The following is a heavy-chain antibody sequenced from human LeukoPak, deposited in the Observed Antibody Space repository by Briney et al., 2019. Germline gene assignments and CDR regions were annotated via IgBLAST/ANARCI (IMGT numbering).Heavy chain of an antibody. D-gene: IGHD1-14*01. CDR2: INGDGSST. V-gene: IGHV3-74*01. CDR3: ARKMSGGPYFDY. J-gene: IGHJ4*02. CDR1: GFTFSSHW. Sequence: GGSLRLSCAASGFTFSSHWMHWVRQAPGKGLVWVSRINGDGSSTSHADSVKGRFTISRDNAKNTLYLEMNSLRAEDTAVYYCARKMSGGPYFDYWGQGTLVTVSS.